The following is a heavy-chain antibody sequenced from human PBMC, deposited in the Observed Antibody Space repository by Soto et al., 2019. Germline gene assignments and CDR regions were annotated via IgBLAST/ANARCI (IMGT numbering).Heavy chain of an antibody. CDR3: AREAQLLWFGELNWFDP. CDR2: INAGNGNT. CDR1: GYTFTSYA. J-gene: IGHJ5*02. V-gene: IGHV1-3*01. D-gene: IGHD3-10*01. Sequence: ASVKVSCKASGYTFTSYAMHWVRQAPGQRLEWMGWINAGNGNTKYPQKFQGRVTIARDTSASTAYMELSSLRSEDTAVYYCAREAQLLWFGELNWFDPWGQVTLVTVSS.